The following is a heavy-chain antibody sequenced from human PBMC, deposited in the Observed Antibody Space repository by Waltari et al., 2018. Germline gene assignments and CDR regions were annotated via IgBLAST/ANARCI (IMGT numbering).Heavy chain of an antibody. CDR3: AKACKQWLEGAFDI. Sequence: EVQLVESGGVVVQPGGSLRLSCAASGFTFDDYTLNWVRQAPGQGLEWVSLISWDGGSTYYADSVKGRFTISRDNSKNSLYLQMNSLRTEDTALYYCAKACKQWLEGAFDIWGQGTMVTVSS. D-gene: IGHD6-19*01. J-gene: IGHJ3*02. CDR2: ISWDGGST. V-gene: IGHV3-43*01. CDR1: GFTFDDYT.